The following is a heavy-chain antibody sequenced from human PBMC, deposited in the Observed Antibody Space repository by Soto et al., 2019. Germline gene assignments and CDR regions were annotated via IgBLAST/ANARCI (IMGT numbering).Heavy chain of an antibody. CDR1: GYTFTSYG. D-gene: IGHD6-19*01. Sequence: QVQLVQSGAEVKKPGASVKVSCKASGYTFTSYGISWVRQAPGQGLEWMGWISAYNGNTNYAQKLQGRVTMTTDTPTSTAYRELRSLGSDDRAVYYCARDGIAVGGWDHFDSWGQGPLVTVSS. CDR2: ISAYNGNT. CDR3: ARDGIAVGGWDHFDS. V-gene: IGHV1-18*04. J-gene: IGHJ4*02.